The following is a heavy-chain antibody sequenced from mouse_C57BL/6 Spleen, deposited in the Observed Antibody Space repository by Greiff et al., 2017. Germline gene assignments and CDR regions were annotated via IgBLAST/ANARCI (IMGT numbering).Heavy chain of an antibody. D-gene: IGHD2-4*01. CDR1: GFSLTSYG. CDR3: AKKNYDHYYAMDY. V-gene: IGHV2-5*01. J-gene: IGHJ4*01. Sequence: QVQLKESGPGLVQPSQSLSITCTVSGFSLTSYGVHWVRQSPGKGLEWLGVIWRGGSTDYNAAFMSRLSITKDNSKSQVFFKMNSLQADDTAIYYCAKKNYDHYYAMDYWGQGTSVTVSS. CDR2: IWRGGST.